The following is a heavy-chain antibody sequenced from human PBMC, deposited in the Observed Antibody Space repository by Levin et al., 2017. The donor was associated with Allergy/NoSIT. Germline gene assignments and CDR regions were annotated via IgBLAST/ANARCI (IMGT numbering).Heavy chain of an antibody. CDR2: ISSSSSTI. V-gene: IGHV3-48*02. CDR3: ARGAAASTVAFDI. Sequence: SCAASGFTFSSYSMNWVRQAPGKGLEWVSYISSSSSTIYYADSVKGRFTISRDNAKNSLYLQMNSLRDEDTAVYYCARGAAASTVAFDIWGQGTMVTVSS. CDR1: GFTFSSYS. D-gene: IGHD6-13*01. J-gene: IGHJ3*02.